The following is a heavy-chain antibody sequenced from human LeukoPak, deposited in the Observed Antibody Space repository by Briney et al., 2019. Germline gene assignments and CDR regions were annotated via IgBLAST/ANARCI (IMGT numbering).Heavy chain of an antibody. Sequence: SETLSLTCAVYGGSFSGYYWSWIRQPPGKGLEWIGSIYYSGSTYYNPSLKSRVTISVDTSKNQFSLKLSSVTAADTAVYYCARDHGVDFDYWGQGTLVTVSS. J-gene: IGHJ4*02. CDR1: GGSFSGYY. V-gene: IGHV4-34*01. CDR3: ARDHGVDFDY. D-gene: IGHD3-16*01. CDR2: IYYSGST.